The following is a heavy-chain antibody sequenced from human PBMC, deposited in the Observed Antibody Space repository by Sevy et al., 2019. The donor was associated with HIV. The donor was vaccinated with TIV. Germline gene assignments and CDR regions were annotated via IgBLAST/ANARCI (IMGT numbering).Heavy chain of an antibody. CDR3: ARGGSSWTGYFDY. V-gene: IGHV3-48*03. D-gene: IGHD6-13*01. CDR2: ITSSGTTI. Sequence: GESLKISCAASGFTFSNYEINWVRQAPGKGLEGVSYITSSGTTIYYADSVKGRFTISRDNAKNSLYLQMNSLRAEDTAVYYCARGGSSWTGYFDYWGQGTLVTVSS. CDR1: GFTFSNYE. J-gene: IGHJ4*02.